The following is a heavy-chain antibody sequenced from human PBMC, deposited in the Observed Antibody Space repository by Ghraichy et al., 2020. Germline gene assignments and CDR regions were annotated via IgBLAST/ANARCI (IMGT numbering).Heavy chain of an antibody. CDR2: FDPEDGET. CDR1: GYTLTELS. Sequence: ASVKVSCKVSGYTLTELSMHWVRQAPGKGLEWMGGFDPEDGETIYAQKFQGRVTMTEDTSTDTAYMELSSLRSEDTAVYYCATNGGIWEWEYGRHWFDPWGQGTLVTVSS. D-gene: IGHD3-3*01. V-gene: IGHV1-24*01. J-gene: IGHJ5*02. CDR3: ATNGGIWEWEYGRHWFDP.